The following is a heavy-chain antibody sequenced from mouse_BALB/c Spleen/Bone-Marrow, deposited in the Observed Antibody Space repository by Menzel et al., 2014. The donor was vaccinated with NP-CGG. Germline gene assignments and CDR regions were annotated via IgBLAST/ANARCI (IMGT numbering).Heavy chain of an antibody. Sequence: EVQRVESGPDLVKPSQSISFTCTVTGYSIASGYSWHWIRQFPGNKLEWMGYIHYSGSTNHNPSLKSRISVTRDTSKNQFFLQLNSVTTEDTATFYCVRNYVDSFDYWGQGTTLTVSS. V-gene: IGHV3-1*02. CDR1: GYSIASGYS. CDR3: VRNYVDSFDY. D-gene: IGHD1-1*01. CDR2: IHYSGST. J-gene: IGHJ2*01.